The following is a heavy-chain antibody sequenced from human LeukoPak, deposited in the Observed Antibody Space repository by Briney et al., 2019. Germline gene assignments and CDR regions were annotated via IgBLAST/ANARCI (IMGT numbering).Heavy chain of an antibody. V-gene: IGHV4-39*07. J-gene: IGHJ4*02. CDR2: IYYSGST. Sequence: PSETLSLTCTVSGGSISSYYWGWIRQPPGKGLEWIGSIYYSGSTYYNPSLKSRVTISVDTSKNQFSLKLSSVTAADTAVYYCARDSTYYYDSSGYYWAYWGQGTLVTVSS. CDR1: GGSISSYY. CDR3: ARDSTYYYDSSGYYWAY. D-gene: IGHD3-22*01.